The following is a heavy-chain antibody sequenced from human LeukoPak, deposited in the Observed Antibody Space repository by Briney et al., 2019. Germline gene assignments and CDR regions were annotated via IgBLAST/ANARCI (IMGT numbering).Heavy chain of an antibody. CDR3: ARLAPGYSSSSSAFDI. CDR1: GYSFTSYW. Sequence: KVGESLKISCKGSGYSFTSYWIGWVRQMPGKGLEWMGIIYPGDSDTRYSPSFQGQVTISADKSISTAYLQWSSLKASDTAMYYCARLAPGYSSSSSAFDIWGQGTMVTVSS. J-gene: IGHJ3*02. CDR2: IYPGDSDT. D-gene: IGHD6-6*01. V-gene: IGHV5-51*01.